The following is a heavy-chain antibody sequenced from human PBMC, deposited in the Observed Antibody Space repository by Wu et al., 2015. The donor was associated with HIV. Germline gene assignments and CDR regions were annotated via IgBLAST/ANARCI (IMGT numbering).Heavy chain of an antibody. V-gene: IGHV1-8*01. CDR3: AVGWGVDIVATIRRGMDV. J-gene: IGHJ6*02. CDR1: GYTFTSYD. D-gene: IGHD5-12*01. Sequence: QVQLVQSGAEVKKPGASVKVSCKASGYTFTSYDINWVRQATGQGLEWMGWMNPNSGNTGYAQKFQGRVTMTRNTSISTAYMELSSLRSEDTAVYYCAVGWGVDIVATIRRGMDVWGQGTTVTVSS. CDR2: MNPNSGNT.